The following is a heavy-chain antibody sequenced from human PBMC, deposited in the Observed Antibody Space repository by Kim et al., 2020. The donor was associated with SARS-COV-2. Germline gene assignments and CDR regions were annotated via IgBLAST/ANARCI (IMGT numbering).Heavy chain of an antibody. CDR2: IYSGGST. D-gene: IGHD6-19*01. V-gene: IGHV3-53*01. CDR3: ARVPRIYIAVAGPEGSSGWYFDL. CDR1: GFTVSSNY. J-gene: IGHJ2*01. Sequence: GGSLRLSCAASGFTVSSNYMSWVRQAPGKGLEWVSVIYSGGSTYYADSVKGRFTISRDNSKNTLYLQMNSLRAEDTAVYYCARVPRIYIAVAGPEGSSGWYFDLWGRGTLVTVSS.